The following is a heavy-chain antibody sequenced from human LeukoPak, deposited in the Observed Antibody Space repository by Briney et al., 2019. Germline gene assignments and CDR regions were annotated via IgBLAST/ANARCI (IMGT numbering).Heavy chain of an antibody. Sequence: SETLSLTCSVSGGSISSYYWSWIRQPPGKGLEWIGYIYYSGSTNYNPSLKSRVTISVDTSKNQFSLKLSSVTAADTAVYYCASGGGNSGFIDYWGQGTLVTVSS. CDR1: GGSISSYY. V-gene: IGHV4-59*01. CDR2: IYYSGST. CDR3: ASGGGNSGFIDY. D-gene: IGHD4-23*01. J-gene: IGHJ4*02.